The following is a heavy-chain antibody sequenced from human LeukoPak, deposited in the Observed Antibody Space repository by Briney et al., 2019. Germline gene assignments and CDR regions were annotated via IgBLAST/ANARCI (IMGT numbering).Heavy chain of an antibody. Sequence: ASVKVSCKASGYTFTVYYMHWVRQAPGQGLEWVGWINPNSGGTNYAQKYQGRVTITGDTSITTAYMELGSLTSDDTAVYYCATGAQYGLWGVPYFYYMHVWGKGTTVTVSS. V-gene: IGHV1-2*02. CDR1: GYTFTVYY. J-gene: IGHJ6*03. CDR3: ATGAQYGLWGVPYFYYMHV. CDR2: INPNSGGT. D-gene: IGHD3-10*01.